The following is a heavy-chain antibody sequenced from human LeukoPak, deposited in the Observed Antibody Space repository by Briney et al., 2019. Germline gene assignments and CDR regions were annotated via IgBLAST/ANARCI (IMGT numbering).Heavy chain of an antibody. V-gene: IGHV3-23*01. CDR1: GFTFSTYA. J-gene: IGHJ6*02. D-gene: IGHD3-22*01. CDR3: ARENYDPTHNYYYGMDV. CDR2: ISGSGGST. Sequence: PGGSLRLSCAASGFTFSTYAMNWVRQAPGKGLEWVSTISGSGGSTYYADSVKGRFTISRDNSRNTLYLQMNSLRAEDTAVYYCARENYDPTHNYYYGMDVWGQGTTVTVSS.